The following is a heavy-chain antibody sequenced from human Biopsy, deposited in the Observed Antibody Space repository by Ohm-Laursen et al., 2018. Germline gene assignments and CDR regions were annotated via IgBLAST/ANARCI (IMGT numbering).Heavy chain of an antibody. CDR1: GVSINTGGYY. J-gene: IGHJ4*02. Sequence: SQTLSLTCTVSGVSINTGGYYWTWIRQHPGTGLEWIGYIHYSGNTLYNPSLKSRLTISVDTSRNQFSLKLTSVTAADTALYYCTRAGGGKIYGLRGQGTLVTVSS. CDR2: IHYSGNT. D-gene: IGHD3-16*01. CDR3: TRAGGGKIYGL. V-gene: IGHV4-31*03.